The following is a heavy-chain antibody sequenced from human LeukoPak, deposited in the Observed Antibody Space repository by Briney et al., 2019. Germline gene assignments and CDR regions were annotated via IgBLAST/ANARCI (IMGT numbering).Heavy chain of an antibody. V-gene: IGHV3-7*01. CDR1: GFTFSSSA. D-gene: IGHD4-17*01. CDR3: ARYDYGDYEIYFDY. CDR2: IKQDGSEK. Sequence: GGSLRLSCAASGFTFSSSAMSWVRQAPGKGLEWVANIKQDGSEKYYVDSVKGRFTISRDNAKNSLYLQMNSLRAEDTAVYYCARYDYGDYEIYFDYWGQGTLVTVSS. J-gene: IGHJ4*02.